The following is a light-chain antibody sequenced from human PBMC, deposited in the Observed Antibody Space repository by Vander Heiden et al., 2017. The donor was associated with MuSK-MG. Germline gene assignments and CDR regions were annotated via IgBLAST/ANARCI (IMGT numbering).Light chain of an antibody. V-gene: IGKV4-1*01. CDR2: WAS. CDR3: QQYDSTPWT. CDR1: QSVLYSSNNKNY. J-gene: IGKJ1*01. Sequence: DIVMTQPPDSLAVSLGESATINCKSSQSVLYSSNNKNYLAWYQQKPGQPPKLLIYWASTRESGVPDRFSGSGSGTDFTLTISSLQAEDVAVYYCQQYDSTPWTFGPGTKVEIK.